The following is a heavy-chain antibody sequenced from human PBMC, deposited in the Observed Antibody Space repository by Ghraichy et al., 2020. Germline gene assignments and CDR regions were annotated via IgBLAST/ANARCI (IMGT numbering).Heavy chain of an antibody. Sequence: SGPTLVKPTETLTLTCTVSGFSLSNARMGVSWIRQPPGKALEWLAHIFSNDEKSYSTSLKSRLTISKDTSKSQVVLTMTNMDPVDTATYYCARMGGPPHYDIGSGHNSYYYYGMDVWGQGTTVTVSS. V-gene: IGHV2-26*01. J-gene: IGHJ6*02. CDR3: ARMGGPPHYDIGSGHNSYYYYGMDV. D-gene: IGHD3-3*01. CDR2: IFSNDEK. CDR1: GFSLSNARMG.